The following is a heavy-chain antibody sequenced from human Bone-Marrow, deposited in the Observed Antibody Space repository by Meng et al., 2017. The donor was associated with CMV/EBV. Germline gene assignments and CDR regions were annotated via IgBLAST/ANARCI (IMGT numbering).Heavy chain of an antibody. CDR1: GYTFTSNG. V-gene: IGHV1-18*01. Sequence: QVHLVQSWPGVKKPWASVKVPCKASGYTFTSNGISWVRQAPGQGLEWMGWISAYNGNTNYAQKLQGRVTMTTDTSTSTAYMELRSLRSDDTAVYYCARDPYLGYFDYWGQGTLVTVSS. J-gene: IGHJ4*02. D-gene: IGHD3-16*01. CDR3: ARDPYLGYFDY. CDR2: ISAYNGNT.